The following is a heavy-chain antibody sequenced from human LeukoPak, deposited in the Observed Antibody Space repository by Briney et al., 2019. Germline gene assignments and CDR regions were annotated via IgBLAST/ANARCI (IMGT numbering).Heavy chain of an antibody. CDR2: VRYDGSNK. J-gene: IGHJ4*02. V-gene: IGHV3-30*02. CDR1: GFTFSSYG. D-gene: IGHD3-10*01. CDR3: ARAYYGSGSYYNGISLVDY. Sequence: GGSLRLSCAASGFTFSSYGMYWVRQAPGKGLEWVAFVRYDGSNKYYADSVKGRFTISRDNAKNSLYLQMNSLRAEDTAVYYCARAYYGSGSYYNGISLVDYWGQGTLVTVSS.